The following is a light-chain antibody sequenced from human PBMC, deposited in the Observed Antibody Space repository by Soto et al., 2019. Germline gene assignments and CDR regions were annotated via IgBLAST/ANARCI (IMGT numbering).Light chain of an antibody. V-gene: IGKV3-20*01. CDR3: QQYVTSPIT. J-gene: IGKJ5*01. Sequence: EIRLTQSPGTLSLSPGERATLSVRFSQSVTNNYLSCYQQPPGQPPRLLIYCASNTATGIPDRFSGSGSGTDFTLTISRLEPEDFALYYCQQYVTSPITFGQGTRLEIK. CDR2: CAS. CDR1: QSVTNNY.